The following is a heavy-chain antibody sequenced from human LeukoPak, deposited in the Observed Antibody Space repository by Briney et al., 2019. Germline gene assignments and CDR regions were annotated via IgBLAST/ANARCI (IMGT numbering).Heavy chain of an antibody. CDR1: GFTFSSYS. D-gene: IGHD2-8*02. V-gene: IGHV3-21*01. CDR3: ARVVPGTGFFY. J-gene: IGHJ4*02. Sequence: GGSLRLSCAASGFTFSSYSRTWVRQAPGKGLVWVSSISSSSSYIYYAGSVKGRFTISRDNAKNSLYLQMNSLRAEDTAVYYCARVVPGTGFFYWGQGTLVTVSS. CDR2: ISSSSSYI.